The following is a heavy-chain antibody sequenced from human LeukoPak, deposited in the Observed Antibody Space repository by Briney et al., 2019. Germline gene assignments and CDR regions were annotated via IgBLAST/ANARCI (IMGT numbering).Heavy chain of an antibody. J-gene: IGHJ4*02. V-gene: IGHV3-15*05. CDR2: IKSQRDGETT. CDR1: GFNFQYAW. CDR3: TTLVGSPTY. D-gene: IGHD2-15*01. Sequence: GGSLRLSGAASGFNFQYAWMTWVRQAPGKGLEWVGRIKSQRDGETTDYAAPVKSRFSISRDDSKKTVYLQMTSLKTEDTAVYYCTTLVGSPTYWGQGTLVSVSS.